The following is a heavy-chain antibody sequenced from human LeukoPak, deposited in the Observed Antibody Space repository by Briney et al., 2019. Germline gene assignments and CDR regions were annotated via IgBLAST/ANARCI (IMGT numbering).Heavy chain of an antibody. CDR2: ISSSSTI. V-gene: IGHV3-48*04. CDR3: ARGGVGLH. D-gene: IGHD3-16*01. J-gene: IGHJ4*02. Sequence: RSGGSLRLSCAASGFTFSSYSMNWVRQAPGKGLEWVSYISSSSTIYYADSVKGRFTISRDNAKNSLYLQMNSLRAEDTAVYYCARGGVGLHWGQGTLVTVSS. CDR1: GFTFSSYS.